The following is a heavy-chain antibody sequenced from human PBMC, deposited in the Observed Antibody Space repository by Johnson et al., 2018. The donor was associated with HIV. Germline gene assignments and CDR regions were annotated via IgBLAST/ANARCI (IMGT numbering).Heavy chain of an antibody. CDR1: GFTFSSYW. D-gene: IGHD2-15*01. V-gene: IGHV3-7*03. CDR2: IKQDGSEK. J-gene: IGHJ3*02. Sequence: VQLVESGGGLVQPGGSLRLSCAASGFTFSSYWMSWVRQAPGKGLEWVANIKQDGSEKYYVDSVRGRFTISRDNAKNSLYLQMNSLRAEETALYYCARARWYLGGGSCCAFDIWGQGTMVTVSS. CDR3: ARARWYLGGGSCCAFDI.